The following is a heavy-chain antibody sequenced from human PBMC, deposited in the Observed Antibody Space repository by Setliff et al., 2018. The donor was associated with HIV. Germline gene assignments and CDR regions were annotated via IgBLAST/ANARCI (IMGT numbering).Heavy chain of an antibody. V-gene: IGHV4-31*03. D-gene: IGHD2-21*02. Sequence: PSETLSLTCTVSGDSINSGDFYWYWIRQQPGKGPQWIGYIFYSGNTSYTPSLKSRITISIDTSKNQFSLSLSSVTAADTAVYFCARRPRVTARTIDSWGQGTLVTVSS. CDR2: IFYSGNT. J-gene: IGHJ4*02. CDR1: GDSINSGDFY. CDR3: ARRPRVTARTIDS.